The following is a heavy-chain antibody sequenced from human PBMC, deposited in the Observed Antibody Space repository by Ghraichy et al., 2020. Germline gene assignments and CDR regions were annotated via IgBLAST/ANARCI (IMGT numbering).Heavy chain of an antibody. CDR2: ISSSSSTI. Sequence: GGSLRLSCAASGFTFSSYSMNWVRQAPGKGLEWVSYISSSSSTIYYADSVKGRFTISRDNAKNSLYLQMNSLRDEDTAVYYCARDLRYDFWSGYQPSYGMDVWGQGTTVTVSS. J-gene: IGHJ6*02. CDR3: ARDLRYDFWSGYQPSYGMDV. D-gene: IGHD3-3*01. V-gene: IGHV3-48*02. CDR1: GFTFSSYS.